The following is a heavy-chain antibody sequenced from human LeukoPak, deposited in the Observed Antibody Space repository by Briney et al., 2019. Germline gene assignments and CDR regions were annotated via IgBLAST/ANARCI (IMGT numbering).Heavy chain of an antibody. CDR1: GYSFSGHY. CDR3: ARDFYGSRPGAFDY. CDR2: INPNSAAS. V-gene: IGHV1-2*06. J-gene: IGHJ4*02. D-gene: IGHD3-10*01. Sequence: ASVKVSCKASGYSFSGHYIHWVRQAPGQGREWMGQINPNSAASHYAQKFQDRVTMTSDTSINMAYMELRSLRSDDTAVYYCARDFYGSRPGAFDYWGQGTLITVSS.